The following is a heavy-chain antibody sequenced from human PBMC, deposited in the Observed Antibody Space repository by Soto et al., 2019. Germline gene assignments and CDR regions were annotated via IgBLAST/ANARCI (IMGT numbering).Heavy chain of an antibody. D-gene: IGHD3-10*01. V-gene: IGHV3-74*01. CDR1: GFTFSSYW. J-gene: IGHJ6*02. CDR2: IMSDGSGT. Sequence: EVQLVESGGGLVQPGGSLRLSCAASGFTFSSYWMHWVHQGTGEGLVWVSRIMSDGSGTTYADSVKCRFTISRDNAKNTLYLPMNSLRAEDTAVYHCARSRGSGGVEYNMDVWGQGTTVTVSS. CDR3: ARSRGSGGVEYNMDV.